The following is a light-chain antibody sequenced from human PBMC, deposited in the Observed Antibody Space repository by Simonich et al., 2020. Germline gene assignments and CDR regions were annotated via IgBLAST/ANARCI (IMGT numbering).Light chain of an antibody. CDR2: EGS. CDR3: SSYTSSSNWV. J-gene: IGLJ3*02. Sequence: QSALTPPASVSGSPGQSITISCTGTSSDVGSYNLVSWYQQPPGKAPKLMIYEGSKRPSGVSNRFSGSKSGNTASLTISGLQAEDEADYYCSSYTSSSNWVFGGGTKLTVL. CDR1: SSDVGSYNL. V-gene: IGLV2-14*02.